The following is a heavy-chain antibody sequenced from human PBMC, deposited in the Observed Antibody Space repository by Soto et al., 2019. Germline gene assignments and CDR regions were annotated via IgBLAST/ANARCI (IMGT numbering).Heavy chain of an antibody. Sequence: QVQLVESGGGLVKPGGSMRLSCAASGFTFSDYYMSWIRQAPGKGLEWVSYISSSGSTIYYADSVKGRFTISRDNAKNSLYLQMNSLRAEDTAVYYCARAYRGATSPRPYWYFDLWGRGTLVTVSS. CDR3: ARAYRGATSPRPYWYFDL. D-gene: IGHD5-12*01. CDR1: GFTFSDYY. V-gene: IGHV3-11*01. J-gene: IGHJ2*01. CDR2: ISSSGSTI.